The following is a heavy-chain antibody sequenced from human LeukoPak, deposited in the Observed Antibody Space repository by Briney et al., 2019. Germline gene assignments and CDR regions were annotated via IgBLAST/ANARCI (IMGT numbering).Heavy chain of an antibody. V-gene: IGHV4-4*07. J-gene: IGHJ6*02. D-gene: IGHD5-18*01. CDR1: GGSISSYY. CDR2: IYTSGST. CDR3: ARLGGYSYGYPPYYYYYGMDV. Sequence: SETLSLTCTVSGGSISSYYWSWIRQPAGKGLEWIGRIYTSGSTNYNPSLKSRVTMSVDTSKNQCSLKLSSVTAADTAVYYCARLGGYSYGYPPYYYYYGMDVWGQGTTVTVSS.